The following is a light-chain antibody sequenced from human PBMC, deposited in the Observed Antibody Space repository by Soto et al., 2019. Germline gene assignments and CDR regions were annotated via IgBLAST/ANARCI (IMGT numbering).Light chain of an antibody. CDR3: QQYGASPWT. CDR2: DTS. V-gene: IGKV3-20*01. J-gene: IGKJ1*01. CDR1: QSVGSTY. Sequence: ETVLTQSPGTLSLSPGERATLSCRASQSVGSTYLAWYQHKPGQAPRLLIYDTSTRATGIPDRFSGSGSGTDFTLTISRLEPEDFAVYYCQQYGASPWTFGQGTKVDIK.